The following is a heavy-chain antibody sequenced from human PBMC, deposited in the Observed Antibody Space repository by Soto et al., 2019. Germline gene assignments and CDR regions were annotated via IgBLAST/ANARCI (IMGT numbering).Heavy chain of an antibody. CDR2: INPNSGGT. CDR3: ARGYDTVVVPAALELKD. V-gene: IGHV1-2*04. Sequence: ASVKLSCKASGYTFTGYYMHWVRQAPGQGLEWMGWINPNSGGTNYAQKFQGWVTMTRDTSISTAYMELSRLRSDDTAVYYCARGYDTVVVPAALELKDWGQGTLVTVSS. D-gene: IGHD2-2*01. CDR1: GYTFTGYY. J-gene: IGHJ4*02.